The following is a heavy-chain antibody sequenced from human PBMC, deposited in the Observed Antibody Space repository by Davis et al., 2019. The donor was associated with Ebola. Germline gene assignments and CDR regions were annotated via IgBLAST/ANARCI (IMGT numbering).Heavy chain of an antibody. D-gene: IGHD6-13*01. V-gene: IGHV4-61*08. J-gene: IGHJ4*02. Sequence: PGGSLRLSCAVSGGSISSGGYSWSWIRQPPGKGLEWIGSIYYSGSTNYNPSLKSRVTISVDTSKNQFSLKLSSVTAADTAVYYCARGEAAAGNFDYWGQGTLVTVSS. CDR2: IYYSGST. CDR3: ARGEAAAGNFDY. CDR1: GGSISSGGYS.